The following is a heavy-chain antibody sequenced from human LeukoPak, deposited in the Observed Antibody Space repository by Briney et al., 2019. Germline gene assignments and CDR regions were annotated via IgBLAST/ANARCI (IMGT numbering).Heavy chain of an antibody. D-gene: IGHD3-22*01. V-gene: IGHV4-59*02. CDR2: LYFSGST. Sequence: SETLSLTCTVSGGSVNSHYWSWIRQPPGKGLEWIGYLYFSGSTGYNPSLKSRVSISVETSKNQFSLRLSSVTAADTAVYYCARPYDSSGYYIRGAFDIWGQGAMVTIS. CDR1: GGSVNSHY. CDR3: ARPYDSSGYYIRGAFDI. J-gene: IGHJ3*02.